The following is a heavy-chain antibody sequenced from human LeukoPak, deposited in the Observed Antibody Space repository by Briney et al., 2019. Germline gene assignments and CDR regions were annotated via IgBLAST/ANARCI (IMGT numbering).Heavy chain of an antibody. Sequence: ASVKVSCKASGYTFTGYYMHWVRQAPGQGLEWMGWINPNSGGTNYAQKFQGRVTMTRDTSISTAYMELSRLRSDDTAVYYCARDQNFWSGYSGWGQGTLVTVSS. D-gene: IGHD3-3*01. CDR2: INPNSGGT. V-gene: IGHV1-2*02. CDR3: ARDQNFWSGYSG. J-gene: IGHJ4*02. CDR1: GYTFTGYY.